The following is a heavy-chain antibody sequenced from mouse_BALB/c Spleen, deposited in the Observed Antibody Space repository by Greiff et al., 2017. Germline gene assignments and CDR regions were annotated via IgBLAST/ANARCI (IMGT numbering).Heavy chain of an antibody. CDR2: IYPGDGDT. J-gene: IGHJ3*01. D-gene: IGHD1-1*01. V-gene: IGHV1-80*01. CDR3: ARHYGSSYSWFAY. Sequence: VQLQQSGAELVRPGSSVKISCKASGYAFSSYWMNWVKQRPGQGLEWIGQIYPGDGDTNYNGKFKGKATLTADKSSSTAYMQLSSLTSEDSAVYFCARHYGSSYSWFAYWGQGTLVTVSA. CDR1: GYAFSSYW.